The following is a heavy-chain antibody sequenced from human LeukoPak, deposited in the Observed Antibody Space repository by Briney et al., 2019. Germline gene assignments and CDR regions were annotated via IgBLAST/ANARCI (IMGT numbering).Heavy chain of an antibody. V-gene: IGHV3-64*02. Sequence: AGGSLRLSCAGSGFSFSSYGMHWVRQAPGKGLEYVSAITGNGDNTYYADSVKGRFTISRDNSKNTLFLQMDSLRAEDMAVYYCARVGGDYFDYWGQGTLVTVSS. J-gene: IGHJ4*02. CDR2: ITGNGDNT. CDR1: GFSFSSYG. CDR3: ARVGGDYFDY. D-gene: IGHD3-16*01.